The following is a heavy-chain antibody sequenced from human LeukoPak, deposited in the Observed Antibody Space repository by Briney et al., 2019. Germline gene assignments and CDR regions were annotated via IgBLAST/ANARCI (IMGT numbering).Heavy chain of an antibody. V-gene: IGHV3-53*01. CDR3: ARGRGSSGWLYYFDY. J-gene: IGHJ4*02. D-gene: IGHD6-19*01. Sequence: PGESLRLSCAASGFTFSSNYMSWVRQAPGKGLEWVSVIYSGGSTYYADSVKGRFTISRDNSKNTLYLQMNSLRAEDTAVYYCARGRGSSGWLYYFDYWGQGTLVTVSS. CDR1: GFTFSSNY. CDR2: IYSGGST.